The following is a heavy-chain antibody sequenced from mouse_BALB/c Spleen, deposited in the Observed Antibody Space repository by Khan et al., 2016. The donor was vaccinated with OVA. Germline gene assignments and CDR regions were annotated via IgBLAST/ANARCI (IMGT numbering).Heavy chain of an antibody. Sequence: VQLQQSGAELVKAGASVKMSCKASGYTFTSYWMHWVKQRLGQGLEWFAETNPTNGRTYYNEKFKSTATLTVDKSSSTAYMLLSGPTFEDSAVYDCARIKKIVATYFDYWGQGTTLTVSS. CDR3: ARIKKIVATYFDY. J-gene: IGHJ2*01. CDR2: TNPTNGRT. V-gene: IGHV1S81*02. D-gene: IGHD1-1*01. CDR1: GYTFTSYW.